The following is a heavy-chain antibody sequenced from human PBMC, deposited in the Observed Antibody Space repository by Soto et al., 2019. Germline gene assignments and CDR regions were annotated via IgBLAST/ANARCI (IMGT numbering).Heavy chain of an antibody. CDR3: ARNTSTYFDS. CDR1: GYSISNGDY. D-gene: IGHD2-21*01. J-gene: IGHJ4*02. CDR2: VYYSGST. Sequence: PSETLSLTCAVSGYSISNGDYWGWIRQAPGKGLEWIGSVYYSGSTHCEPSLRGRIAISVDTLKNQFSLRLPSVTAADTAMYFCARNTSTYFDSWGQGIPVTV. V-gene: IGHV4-38-2*01.